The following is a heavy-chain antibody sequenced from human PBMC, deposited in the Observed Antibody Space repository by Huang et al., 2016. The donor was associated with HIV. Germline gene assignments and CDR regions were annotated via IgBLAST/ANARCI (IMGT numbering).Heavy chain of an antibody. CDR3: AKGEFVGESYFDQ. D-gene: IGHD3-10*01. CDR1: GFTFSSYA. CDR2: IRGSGVST. Sequence: VQLLESGGGLVQPGGSRRRSCAASGFTFSSYAMSWVRQAPGKGLECVSTIRGSGVSTDHAESVKGRFTTSRDNSENMLYLQMHTLRAEDTAVYYCAKGEFVGESYFDQWGQGTLVTVSS. J-gene: IGHJ4*02. V-gene: IGHV3-23*01.